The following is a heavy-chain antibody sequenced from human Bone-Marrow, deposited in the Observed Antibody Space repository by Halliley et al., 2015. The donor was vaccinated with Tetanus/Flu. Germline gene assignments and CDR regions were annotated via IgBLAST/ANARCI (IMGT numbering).Heavy chain of an antibody. CDR1: GGSISSGGYY. Sequence: TLSLTCTVSGGSISSGGYYWNWIRQLPGKGLEWIGYNYYSGSSYFNPSLKSRVTISLDTSKNQFSLQLSSVTAADSAVYYCARAEIGEDYFNYWGPGTLVTVSS. J-gene: IGHJ4*02. V-gene: IGHV4-31*03. CDR2: NYYSGSS. D-gene: IGHD3-10*01. CDR3: ARAEIGEDYFNY.